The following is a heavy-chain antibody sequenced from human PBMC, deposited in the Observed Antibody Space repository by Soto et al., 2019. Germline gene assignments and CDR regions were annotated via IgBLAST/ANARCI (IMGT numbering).Heavy chain of an antibody. D-gene: IGHD1-1*01. Sequence: SVKVSCKASGGTFSSYAISWVRQAPGQGLEWMGGIIPIFGTANYAQKFQGRVTITADESTSTAYMELSSLRSEDTAVYYCARGHWKEYPYSDYWGQGTLVTSPQ. J-gene: IGHJ4*02. CDR1: GGTFSSYA. CDR3: ARGHWKEYPYSDY. CDR2: IIPIFGTA. V-gene: IGHV1-69*13.